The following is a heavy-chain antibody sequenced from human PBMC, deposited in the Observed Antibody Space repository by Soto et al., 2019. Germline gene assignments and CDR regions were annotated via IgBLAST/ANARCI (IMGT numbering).Heavy chain of an antibody. J-gene: IGHJ4*02. D-gene: IGHD2-8*02. Sequence: ASETLSLTCAVYGGSFSGYYWTWIRQPPGTGLEWIGEINHSGSTNYNPSLKSRVTISVDTSKNQFSLKLTSVTAADTAVYYCARDKITGLFDYWGQGSLVTVSS. V-gene: IGHV4-34*01. CDR3: ARDKITGLFDY. CDR2: INHSGST. CDR1: GGSFSGYY.